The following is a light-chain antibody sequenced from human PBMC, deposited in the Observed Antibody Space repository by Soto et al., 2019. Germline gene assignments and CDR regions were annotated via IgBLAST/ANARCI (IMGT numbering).Light chain of an antibody. CDR2: DVS. Sequence: QSALTQPRSVSGSPGQSVTISCTGTSCDVGGYNYVSWYQQHPGKAPKLMLYDVSKRPSGVPDRFSGSKSGNTASLTISGLQAEDEADYYCCSYAGSYSYYVFGTGTKLTVL. V-gene: IGLV2-11*01. CDR3: CSYAGSYSYYV. CDR1: SCDVGGYNY. J-gene: IGLJ1*01.